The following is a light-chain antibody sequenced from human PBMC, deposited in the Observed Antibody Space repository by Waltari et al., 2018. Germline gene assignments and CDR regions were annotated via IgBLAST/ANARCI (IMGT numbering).Light chain of an antibody. V-gene: IGLV1-44*01. CDR3: AAWDDSLNGVV. CDR1: SSNIGSNT. J-gene: IGLJ2*01. Sequence: QSVLTQPPSASGTPGQRVTISCSGSSSNIGSNTVNWYQQLPGTAPKLLIDSNNQRPSGVPDRFSGAKSGTSASRASSGRQSEDEADYYCAAWDDSLNGVVFGGGTKLTVL. CDR2: SNN.